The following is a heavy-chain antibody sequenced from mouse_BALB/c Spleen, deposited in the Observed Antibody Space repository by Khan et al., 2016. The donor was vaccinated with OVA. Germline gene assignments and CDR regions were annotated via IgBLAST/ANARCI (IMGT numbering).Heavy chain of an antibody. J-gene: IGHJ2*01. CDR2: IWGGGST. CDR3: AKHLILYPYDFDY. Sequence: VELVESGPGLVAPSQSLSITCTVSGFSLTDYGVSWIRQPPGKGLEWLGVIWGGGSTYYNSALKSRLSISKDNSKRQVFLKMNRLQTDDTAMSDCAKHLILYPYDFDYWGQGTTLTVSS. V-gene: IGHV2-6-5*01. D-gene: IGHD2-14*01. CDR1: GFSLTDYG.